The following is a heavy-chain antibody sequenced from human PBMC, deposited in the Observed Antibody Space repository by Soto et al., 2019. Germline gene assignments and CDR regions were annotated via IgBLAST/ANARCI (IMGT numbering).Heavy chain of an antibody. V-gene: IGHV1-18*04. CDR1: GYTFTSYG. J-gene: IGHJ6*02. CDR3: ARDSKGYYDFWSGYFSRPYYCGTDV. D-gene: IGHD3-3*01. Sequence: ASVKVSCKASGYTFTSYGISWVRQAPGQGLEWMGWISAYNGNTNYAQKLQGRVTMTTDTSTSTAYMELRSLRSDDTAVYYCARDSKGYYDFWSGYFSRPYYCGTDVWGQGTTVTVCS. CDR2: ISAYNGNT.